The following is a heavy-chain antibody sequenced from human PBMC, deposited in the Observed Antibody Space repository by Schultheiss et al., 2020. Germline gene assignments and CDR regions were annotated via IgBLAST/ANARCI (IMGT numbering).Heavy chain of an antibody. CDR2: INAGNGNT. CDR1: GYTFTSYA. J-gene: IGHJ6*02. CDR3: ARLGYCSSTSCPSGMDV. D-gene: IGHD2-2*01. V-gene: IGHV1-3*01. Sequence: ASVKVSCKASGYTFTSYAMHWVRQAPGQRLEWMGWINAGNGNTKYSQKFQGRVTITRDTSASTAYMELSSLRSEDTAVYYCARLGYCSSTSCPSGMDVWGQGTTVTVSS.